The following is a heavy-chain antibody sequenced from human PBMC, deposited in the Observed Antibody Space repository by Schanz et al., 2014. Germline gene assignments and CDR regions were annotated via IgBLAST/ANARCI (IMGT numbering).Heavy chain of an antibody. Sequence: QVQLVQSGAEVKKPGVSVKVSCKASGGTFSSYTINWVRQAPGQGLEWMGIINPSGGSTSYAQKFQGRVTMTRDTSTSTVYMELSSLRSEDTAVYYCARDGEAAAGCDYWGQGTLVTVSS. V-gene: IGHV1-46*03. CDR1: GGTFSSYT. CDR2: INPSGGST. J-gene: IGHJ4*02. D-gene: IGHD6-13*01. CDR3: ARDGEAAAGCDY.